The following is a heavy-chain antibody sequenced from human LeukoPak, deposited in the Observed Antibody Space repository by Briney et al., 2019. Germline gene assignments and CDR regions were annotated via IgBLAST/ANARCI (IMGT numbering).Heavy chain of an antibody. CDR3: ARDFYSSSGRLPDY. V-gene: IGHV1-18*04. CDR1: GYTFTGYY. J-gene: IGHJ4*02. Sequence: EASVKVSCKASGYTFTGYYMHWVRQAPGQGLEWMGWISAYNGNTNYAQKLQGRVTMTTDTSTSTAYMELRSLRSDDTAVYYCARDFYSSSGRLPDYWGQGTLVTVSS. D-gene: IGHD6-13*01. CDR2: ISAYNGNT.